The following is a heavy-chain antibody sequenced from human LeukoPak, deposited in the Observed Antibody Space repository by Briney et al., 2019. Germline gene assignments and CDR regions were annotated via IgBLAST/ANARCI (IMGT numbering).Heavy chain of an antibody. J-gene: IGHJ4*02. CDR3: ARHPYSSSWYETLYYFDY. D-gene: IGHD6-13*01. Sequence: GGSLRLSCAASGFTFSSYSMNWVRQAPGKGLEWVSSISSSSTYIYYADSVKGRFTISRDNAKNSLYLQMNSLRAEDTAVYYCARHPYSSSWYETLYYFDYWGQGTLVTVPS. CDR2: ISSSSTYI. V-gene: IGHV3-21*01. CDR1: GFTFSSYS.